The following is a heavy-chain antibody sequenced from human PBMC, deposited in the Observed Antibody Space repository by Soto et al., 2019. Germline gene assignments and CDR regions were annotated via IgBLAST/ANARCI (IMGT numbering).Heavy chain of an antibody. J-gene: IGHJ4*02. Sequence: PSETLSLTCTVAGCSISSGDYYWSWSRQPPGKGLEWIGYIYYSGSTYYNPSLKSRLTISVDRSKNQFSLKLSSVTAADTAVYYCARANPYYYDSSGYYPFDFWGQGTLVTVSS. V-gene: IGHV4-30-4*01. D-gene: IGHD3-22*01. CDR3: ARANPYYYDSSGYYPFDF. CDR2: IYYSGST. CDR1: GCSISSGDYY.